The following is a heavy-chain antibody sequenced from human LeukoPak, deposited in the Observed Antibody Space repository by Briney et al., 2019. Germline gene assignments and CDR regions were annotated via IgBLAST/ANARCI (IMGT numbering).Heavy chain of an antibody. CDR3: VLGPPLGTNY. J-gene: IGHJ4*02. Sequence: GASVKVSYKASGGTFSSYAISWVRQAPGQGLEWMGGIIPIFGTANYAQKFQGRVTITADKSTSTAYMELSSLRSEDTAVYYCVLGPPLGTNYWGQGTLVTVSS. V-gene: IGHV1-69*06. D-gene: IGHD7-27*01. CDR1: GGTFSSYA. CDR2: IIPIFGTA.